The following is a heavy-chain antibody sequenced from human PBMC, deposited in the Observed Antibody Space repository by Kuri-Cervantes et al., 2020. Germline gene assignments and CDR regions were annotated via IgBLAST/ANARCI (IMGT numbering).Heavy chain of an antibody. Sequence: GGSLRLSCAASGFTFDDYAMHWVRQAPGKGLEWVSGISWNSGSIGYADSVKGRFTISRDNSKNTLYLQMNSLRAEDTAVYYCAKLGSSLMGAAWFDPWGQGTLVTVSS. CDR1: GFTFDDYA. J-gene: IGHJ5*02. CDR3: AKLGSSLMGAAWFDP. CDR2: ISWNSGSI. V-gene: IGHV3-9*01. D-gene: IGHD6-6*01.